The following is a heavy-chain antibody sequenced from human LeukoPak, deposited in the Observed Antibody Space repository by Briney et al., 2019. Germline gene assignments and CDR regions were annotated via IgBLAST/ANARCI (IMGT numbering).Heavy chain of an antibody. CDR3: ARGDCSSISCYYYYYMDV. Sequence: SVKVSCKASGGTFSSYVITWVRQAPGQGLEWMGGIIPIFGTANYAQKFQGRVTITTDESSSTAYMELSSLRSEDTAVYYCARGDCSSISCYYYYYMDVWGKGTTVTLSS. J-gene: IGHJ6*03. D-gene: IGHD2-2*01. CDR1: GGTFSSYV. CDR2: IIPIFGTA. V-gene: IGHV1-69*05.